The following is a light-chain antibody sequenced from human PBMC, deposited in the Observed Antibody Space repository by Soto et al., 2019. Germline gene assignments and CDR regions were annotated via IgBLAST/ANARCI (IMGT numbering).Light chain of an antibody. CDR3: QHRYNTPRT. CDR2: GAS. J-gene: IGKJ1*01. Sequence: DIQMTQSPSSLSASVGVRVTFTCRAGQDISTSLNWYQHRPGKDPKLLIYGASALPSGVPSRFRGSGSGTDFTLNISSLQVEDFATYYCQHRYNTPRTFGQGTRVDIK. CDR1: QDISTS. V-gene: IGKV1-39*01.